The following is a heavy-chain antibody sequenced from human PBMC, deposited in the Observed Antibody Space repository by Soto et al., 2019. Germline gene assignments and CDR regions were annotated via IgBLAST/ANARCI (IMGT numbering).Heavy chain of an antibody. CDR3: AKGAGYSVTSNYYGPHYYGMDV. Sequence: GGSLRLSCAGSGSSINNYGMHWVRQAPGKGLEWVAVISYDGSKKYYGDSVKGRFTISRDNSKNTLYLQMNSLSAEDTAVYYCAKGAGYSVTSNYYGPHYYGMDVWGQGTTVTVSS. J-gene: IGHJ6*02. D-gene: IGHD3-10*01. CDR2: ISYDGSKK. CDR1: GSSINNYG. V-gene: IGHV3-30*18.